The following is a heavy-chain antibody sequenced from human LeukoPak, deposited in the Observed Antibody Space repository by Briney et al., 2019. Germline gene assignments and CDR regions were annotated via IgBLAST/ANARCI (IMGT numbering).Heavy chain of an antibody. CDR3: ARDLPGGAKAFNI. CDR2: IRYDESVK. D-gene: IGHD3-16*01. Sequence: GGSLRLSCAASGFTFSGSGMHWVRQAPGKGPELVAFIRYDESVKSYANSVKGRFTGSRDNSKNTLFLQMNNLRAEDTAVYYCARDLPGGAKAFNIWGLGTMVIVSS. CDR1: GFTFSGSG. J-gene: IGHJ3*02. V-gene: IGHV3-30*02.